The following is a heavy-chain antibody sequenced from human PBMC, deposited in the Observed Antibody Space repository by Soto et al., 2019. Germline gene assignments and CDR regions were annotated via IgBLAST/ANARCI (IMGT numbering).Heavy chain of an antibody. CDR2: IYYRGST. CDR1: GGSISGYY. D-gene: IGHD6-13*01. V-gene: IGHV4-59*01. J-gene: IGHJ6*02. CDR3: ARQQLLPYYYSLDV. Sequence: SETLSLTCTVSGGSISGYYWSWIRQPPGKGLEYIGYIYYRGSTNYNPSLKSRVTMSVDTSRNLFSLKVNSVTAADTAVYYCARQQLLPYYYSLDVWGQRTTVTVSS.